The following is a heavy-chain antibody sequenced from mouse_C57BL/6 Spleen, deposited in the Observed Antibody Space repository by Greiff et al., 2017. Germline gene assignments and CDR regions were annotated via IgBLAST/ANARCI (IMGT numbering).Heavy chain of an antibody. CDR2: IWSGGST. Sequence: QVQLQQSGPGLVQPSQSLSITCTVSGFSLTSYGVHWVRQSPGKGLEWLGVIWSGGSTDYNAAFISRLSISKDNSKSQVFFKMNRLQADYTAIYYCARNKRYYDYGGGYFDVWGTGTTVTVSS. V-gene: IGHV2-2*01. CDR1: GFSLTSYG. J-gene: IGHJ1*03. D-gene: IGHD2-4*01. CDR3: ARNKRYYDYGGGYFDV.